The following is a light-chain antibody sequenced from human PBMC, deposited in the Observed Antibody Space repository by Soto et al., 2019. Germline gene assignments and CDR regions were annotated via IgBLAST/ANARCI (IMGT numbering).Light chain of an antibody. CDR1: SSNIGAGYD. CDR3: QSYDSSLRAEV. Sequence: QSVLTQPPSVSGAPGQRVTISCTGSSSNIGAGYDVHWYQQLPGTAPKLLIYGNSNRPSGVPDRFSGSKSGTSASLAITGLQAEDDADYYCQSYDSSLRAEVFGGGTKLTVL. V-gene: IGLV1-40*01. J-gene: IGLJ2*01. CDR2: GNS.